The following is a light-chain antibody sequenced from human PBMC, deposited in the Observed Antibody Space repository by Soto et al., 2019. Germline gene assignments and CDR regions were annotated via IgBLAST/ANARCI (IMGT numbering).Light chain of an antibody. CDR3: QQSYNART. CDR1: QSISNY. CDR2: AAS. J-gene: IGKJ1*01. V-gene: IGKV1-39*01. Sequence: DIQMTQSPSSLSASVGDRVTITCRASQSISNYLNWYQQKPGKAPKLLIYAASNLQSGVPSRFSGSGSGTDFTLTISGLQPEDSATYYCQQSYNARTFGQGTKVEIK.